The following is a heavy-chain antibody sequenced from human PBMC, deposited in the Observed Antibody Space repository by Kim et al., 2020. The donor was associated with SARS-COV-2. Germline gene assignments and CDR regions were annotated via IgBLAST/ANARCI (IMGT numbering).Heavy chain of an antibody. CDR1: GYIISDYS. J-gene: IGHJ5*02. D-gene: IGHD6-13*01. Sequence: ASVKVSCKASGYIISDYSIHWVRQAPGQGLEWMGRIILDSGGTNFAQEFKGRVTMTWDTSIRTAYMELSSLTSDDTAIYYCVSLAAADPWGQGVLVSVSP. V-gene: IGHV1-2*06. CDR3: VSLAAADP. CDR2: IILDSGGT.